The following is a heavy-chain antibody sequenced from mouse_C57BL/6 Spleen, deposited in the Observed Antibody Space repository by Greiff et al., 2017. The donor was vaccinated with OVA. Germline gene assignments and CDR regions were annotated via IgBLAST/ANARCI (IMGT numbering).Heavy chain of an antibody. J-gene: IGHJ4*01. CDR3: AKNLGRSYYAMDY. Sequence: VQLQQSGPGLVQPSQSLSITCTVSGFSLTSYGVHWVRQSPGKGLEWLGVIWRGGSTDYNAAFMSRLSITKDNSKGQVFFKMNSLQADDTAIYYCAKNLGRSYYAMDYWGQGTSVTVSS. CDR1: GFSLTSYG. V-gene: IGHV2-5*01. CDR2: IWRGGST. D-gene: IGHD4-1*01.